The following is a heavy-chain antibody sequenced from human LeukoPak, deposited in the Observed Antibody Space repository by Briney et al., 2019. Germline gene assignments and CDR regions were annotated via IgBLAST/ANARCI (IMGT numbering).Heavy chain of an antibody. CDR2: IWYDGSNK. D-gene: IGHD1-26*01. CDR1: GFTFSSYG. V-gene: IGHV3-33*01. J-gene: IGHJ6*02. Sequence: GRFLRLSCAASGFTFSSYGMHWVRQAPGKGLEWVAVIWYDGSNKYYADSVKGRFTISRDNSKNTLYLQMNSLRAEDTAVYYCARDLDSGSPYYYYGMDVWGQGTTVTVSS. CDR3: ARDLDSGSPYYYYGMDV.